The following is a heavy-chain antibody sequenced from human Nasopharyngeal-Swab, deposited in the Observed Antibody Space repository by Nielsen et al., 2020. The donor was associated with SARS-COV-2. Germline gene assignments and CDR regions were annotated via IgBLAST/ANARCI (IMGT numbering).Heavy chain of an antibody. CDR2: TSFDGSNK. V-gene: IGHV3-30*05. Sequence: GESLKFSCATSGFTFRIYGMHWVRQAPGKGLEWVAVTSFDGSNKSYADSVKGRFTISKDYAQNTLYLHMNSLRAEDTAVYYCAKGLRVGSAYYFYYYMDVWGKGTTVTVSS. CDR1: GFTFRIYG. CDR3: AKGLRVGSAYYFYYYMDV. D-gene: IGHD1-26*01. J-gene: IGHJ6*03.